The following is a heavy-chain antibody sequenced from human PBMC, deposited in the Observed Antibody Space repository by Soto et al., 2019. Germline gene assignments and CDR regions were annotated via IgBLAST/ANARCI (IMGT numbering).Heavy chain of an antibody. Sequence: GGSLRLSCAASGFTFSSYAMSWVRQAPGKGLEWVSAISGGGGSTYYADSVKGRVTISRDNSKNTLYVQMNSLRAEDTAVYYCAKVSLGATTITDYYYYGLDVWGQGTTVTVSS. D-gene: IGHD1-26*01. J-gene: IGHJ6*02. V-gene: IGHV3-23*01. CDR3: AKVSLGATTITDYYYYGLDV. CDR2: ISGGGGST. CDR1: GFTFSSYA.